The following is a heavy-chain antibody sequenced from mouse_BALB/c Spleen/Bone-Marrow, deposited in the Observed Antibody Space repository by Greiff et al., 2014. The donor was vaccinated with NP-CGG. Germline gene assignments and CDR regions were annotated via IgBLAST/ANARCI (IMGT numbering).Heavy chain of an antibody. Sequence: VQLKESGGGLVQPGGSMKLSCVASGFTFSNYWMNWVRQSPEKGLEWVAEIRLKSNNYATHYAESVKGRFTISRDDSKSSVYLQMNNLRAEDTGIYYCTRIGNYDFDYWGQGTTLTVSS. D-gene: IGHD2-1*01. CDR3: TRIGNYDFDY. J-gene: IGHJ2*01. CDR2: IRLKSNNYAT. CDR1: GFTFSNYW. V-gene: IGHV6-6*02.